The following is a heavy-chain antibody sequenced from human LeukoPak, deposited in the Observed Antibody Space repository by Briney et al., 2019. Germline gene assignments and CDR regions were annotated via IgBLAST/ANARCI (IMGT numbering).Heavy chain of an antibody. D-gene: IGHD6-19*01. CDR1: GGSISSYY. CDR2: IYYSGST. Sequence: SETLPLTCTVSGGSISSYYWSWIRQPPGKGLEWIGYIYYSGSTNYNPSLKSRVTISVDTSKNQFSLKLSSVTAADTAVYYCARVGYSSGWYVFDYWGQGTLVTVSS. J-gene: IGHJ4*02. V-gene: IGHV4-59*01. CDR3: ARVGYSSGWYVFDY.